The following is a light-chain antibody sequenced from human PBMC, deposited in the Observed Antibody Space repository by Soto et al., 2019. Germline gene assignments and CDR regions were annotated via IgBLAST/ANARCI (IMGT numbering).Light chain of an antibody. J-gene: IGLJ3*02. V-gene: IGLV6-57*01. CDR2: EDN. Sequence: NFMLTQPHSVSGSPGKTVIISCTRSRGSIASNYVLWYQQRPGSSPTTVIYEDNQRPSGVPDRFSGSIDSHSNSASLTISGLETEDEADYLCQSYDATNQVFGGGTQLTVL. CDR1: RGSIASNY. CDR3: QSYDATNQV.